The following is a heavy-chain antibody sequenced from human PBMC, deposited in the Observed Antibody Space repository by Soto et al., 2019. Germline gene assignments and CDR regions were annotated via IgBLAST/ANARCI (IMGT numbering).Heavy chain of an antibody. CDR1: GGTFSSYA. CDR2: IIPIFGTA. D-gene: IGHD3-22*01. Sequence: QVQLMQSGAEVKKPGSSVKVSCKASGGTFSSYAISWVRQAPGQGLEWMGGIIPIFGTANYAQKFQGRVTITADKSTSTAYMELSSLRSEDTAVYYCARDGYYDSRSSDAFDIWGQGTMVTVSS. J-gene: IGHJ3*02. CDR3: ARDGYYDSRSSDAFDI. V-gene: IGHV1-69*06.